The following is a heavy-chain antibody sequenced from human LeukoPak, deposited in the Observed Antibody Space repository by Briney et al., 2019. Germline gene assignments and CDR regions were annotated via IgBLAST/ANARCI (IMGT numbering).Heavy chain of an antibody. CDR3: ARDRDSYGSFDY. D-gene: IGHD5-18*01. CDR1: GYTFASYY. V-gene: IGHV1-46*01. J-gene: IGHJ4*02. CDR2: INPSGGST. Sequence: ASVKVSCKASGYTFASYYMHWVRQAPGQGLEWMGIINPSGGSTSYAQKFQGRVTMTRDTSASTVYMELSSLRSEDTAVYYCARDRDSYGSFDYWGQGTLVTVSS.